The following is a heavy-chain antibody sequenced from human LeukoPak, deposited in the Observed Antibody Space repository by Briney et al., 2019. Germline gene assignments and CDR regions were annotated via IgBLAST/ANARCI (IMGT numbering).Heavy chain of an antibody. D-gene: IGHD2-15*01. V-gene: IGHV4-59*02. CDR3: ARGVKAET. Sequence: SETLSLTCTVSGDSVRSSYWNWIRQPPGKGLEWIGYIYYSGSANYNPSLKSRVTISVDTSKNQFSLKLSSVTAADTAVYYCARGVKAETWGQGTLVTVSS. CDR1: GDSVRSSY. CDR2: IYYSGSA. J-gene: IGHJ5*02.